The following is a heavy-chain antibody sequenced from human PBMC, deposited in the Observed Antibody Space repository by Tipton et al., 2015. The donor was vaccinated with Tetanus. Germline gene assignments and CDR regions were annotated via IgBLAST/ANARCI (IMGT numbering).Heavy chain of an antibody. CDR2: ISGSGDRT. CDR3: AKDNGPHYYYYGMDV. CDR1: GFTFSLFA. J-gene: IGHJ6*02. Sequence: SLRLSCAASGFTFSLFAMSWVRQAPGKGLEWVSTISGSGDRTYYADSVKGRFTISRDNAKNSLYLQMNSLRAEDTALYYCAKDNGPHYYYYGMDVWGQGATVTVSS. V-gene: IGHV3-23*01.